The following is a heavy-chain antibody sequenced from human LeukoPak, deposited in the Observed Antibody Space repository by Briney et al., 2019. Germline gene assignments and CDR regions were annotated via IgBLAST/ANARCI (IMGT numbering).Heavy chain of an antibody. V-gene: IGHV3-72*01. CDR1: GFTFSDHY. CDR2: SRNKANSYTT. D-gene: IGHD3-10*01. J-gene: IGHJ4*02. CDR3: TRAYSGSASCDYFEY. Sequence: GGSLRLSCAASGFTFSDHYMDWVRQAPGKGLEWVGRSRNKANSYTTEYAPSVKGRFTISRDDSKNSLYLQMNSLKTEDTAVYYCTRAYSGSASCDYFEYWGQGTLVTVSS.